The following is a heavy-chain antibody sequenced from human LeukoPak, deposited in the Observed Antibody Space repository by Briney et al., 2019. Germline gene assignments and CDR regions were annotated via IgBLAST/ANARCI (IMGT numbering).Heavy chain of an antibody. CDR3: ATDLRYYDILTGYTY. V-gene: IGHV1-18*01. J-gene: IGHJ4*02. D-gene: IGHD3-9*01. CDR1: GYTFTSYG. CDR2: ISAYNGNT. Sequence: ASVKVSCKASGYTFTSYGISWVRQAPGQGLEWMGCISAYNGNTNYAQKLQGRVTMTTDTSTSTAYMELRSLRSEDTAVYYCATDLRYYDILTGYTYWGQGTLVTVSS.